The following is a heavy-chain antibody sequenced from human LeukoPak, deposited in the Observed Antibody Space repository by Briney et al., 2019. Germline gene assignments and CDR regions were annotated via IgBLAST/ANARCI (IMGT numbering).Heavy chain of an antibody. Sequence: GGSLRLSCAASGFTFSSYWMHWVRQAPGKGLVWVSRINSDGSSTSYADSVKGRFTISRDNAKDTLYLQMDSLRAEDTAVYYCARDPSRLAVGPGGFDYWGQGTLVTVSS. J-gene: IGHJ4*02. D-gene: IGHD6-19*01. CDR3: ARDPSRLAVGPGGFDY. CDR2: INSDGSST. CDR1: GFTFSSYW. V-gene: IGHV3-74*01.